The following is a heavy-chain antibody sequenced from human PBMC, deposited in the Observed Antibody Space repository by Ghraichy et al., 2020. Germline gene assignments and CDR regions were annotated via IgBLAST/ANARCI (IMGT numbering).Heavy chain of an antibody. CDR3: ATPGGLHYYDSSGYYPLDY. D-gene: IGHD3-22*01. J-gene: IGHJ4*02. V-gene: IGHV4-38-2*01. CDR2: IYHSGST. Sequence: SETLSLTCAVSGYSISSGYYWGWIRQPPGKGLEWIGSIYHSGSTYYNPSLKSRVTISVDTSKNQFSLKLSSVTAADTAVYYCATPGGLHYYDSSGYYPLDYWGQGTLVTVSS. CDR1: GYSISSGYY.